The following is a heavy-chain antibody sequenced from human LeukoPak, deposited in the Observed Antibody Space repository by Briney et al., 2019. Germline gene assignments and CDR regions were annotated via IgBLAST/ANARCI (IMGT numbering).Heavy chain of an antibody. V-gene: IGHV4-38-2*02. CDR1: GYSISSGYY. CDR2: IYHSGST. D-gene: IGHD6-6*01. Sequence: PSETLSLTCTVFGYSISSGYYWGWIRQPPGKGLEWIGSIYHSGSTYYNPSLKSRVTISVDRSKNQFSLKLSSVTAADTAVYYCARDFPYSSSFQRGDYWGQGTLVTVSS. CDR3: ARDFPYSSSFQRGDY. J-gene: IGHJ4*02.